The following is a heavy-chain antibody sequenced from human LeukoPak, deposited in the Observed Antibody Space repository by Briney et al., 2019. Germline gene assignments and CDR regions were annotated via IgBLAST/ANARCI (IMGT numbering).Heavy chain of an antibody. V-gene: IGHV1-69*04. J-gene: IGHJ4*02. D-gene: IGHD2-2*02. CDR2: IIPILGIA. CDR3: ARDIDVVVPAAIPGTFDY. CDR1: GGTFSSYA. Sequence: SVKVSCKASGGTFSSYAISWVRQAPGQGLEWMGRIIPILGIANYAQKFQGRVTITADESTSTAYMELSSLRSEDTAVYYCARDIDVVVPAAIPGTFDYWGQGTLVTVSS.